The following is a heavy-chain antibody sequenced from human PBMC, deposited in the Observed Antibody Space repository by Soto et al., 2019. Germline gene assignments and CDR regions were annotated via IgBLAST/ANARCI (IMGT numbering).Heavy chain of an antibody. CDR1: GWTFSGYP. V-gene: IGHV1-69*01. CDR3: ASRREYDFWSGYNHYYYSVTAV. J-gene: IGHJ6*02. D-gene: IGHD3-3*01. Sequence: CTSAGWTFSGYPGSWGRNEPNQGLEWMGGIIPIFGTANYAQKFQGRVTITADESTSTAYMELSSLRSEDTAVYYCASRREYDFWSGYNHYYYSVTAVWVHGTSV. CDR2: IIPIFGTA.